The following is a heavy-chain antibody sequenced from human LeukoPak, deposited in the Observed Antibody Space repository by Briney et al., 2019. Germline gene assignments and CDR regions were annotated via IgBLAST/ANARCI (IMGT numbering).Heavy chain of an antibody. CDR2: ISGSGGST. CDR1: GFTFSSYA. CDR3: AKGRGYSYGYDLDY. V-gene: IGHV3-23*01. Sequence: PGGSLRLSCAASGFTFSSYAMSWVRQAPGEGLEWVSAISGSGGSTYYTDSVKGRFTISRDNSKNTLYLQMNSLRAEDTAVYYCAKGRGYSYGYDLDYWGQGTLVTVSS. D-gene: IGHD5-18*01. J-gene: IGHJ4*02.